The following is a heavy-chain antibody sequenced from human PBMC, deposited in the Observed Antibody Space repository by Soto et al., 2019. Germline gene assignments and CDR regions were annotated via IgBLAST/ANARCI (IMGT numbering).Heavy chain of an antibody. Sequence: QVQLVESGGGVVQPGRSLRLSCAASGFTFSSYGMHWVRQVPGKGLEWVAVIWYDGSNKYYADSVKGRFTISRDNSKNRLYLQINSLRAEDTALYYCARETGPSRQLCSRPASHFDLRGRGTLVTVS. V-gene: IGHV3-33*01. CDR2: IWYDGSNK. J-gene: IGHJ2*01. D-gene: IGHD5-18*01. CDR3: ARETGPSRQLCSRPASHFDL. CDR1: GFTFSSYG.